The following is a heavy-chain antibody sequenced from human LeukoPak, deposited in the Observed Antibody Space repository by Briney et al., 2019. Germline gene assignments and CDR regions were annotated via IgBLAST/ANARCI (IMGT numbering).Heavy chain of an antibody. CDR2: INWNGGST. J-gene: IGHJ4*02. V-gene: IGHV3-20*04. Sequence: AGGSLRLSCAASGFTFDDYGMSWVRQAPGKGLEGVSGINWNGGSTAYADSVKGRFTISRDNAKNSMYLQMNSLRAEDTALYYCARGEDYGGNDYYFDSWGQGTLVTVSS. CDR1: GFTFDDYG. D-gene: IGHD4-23*01. CDR3: ARGEDYGGNDYYFDS.